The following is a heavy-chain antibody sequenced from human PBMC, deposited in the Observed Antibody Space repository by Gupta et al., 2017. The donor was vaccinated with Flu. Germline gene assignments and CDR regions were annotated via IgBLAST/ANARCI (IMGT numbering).Heavy chain of an antibody. J-gene: IGHJ4*02. D-gene: IGHD3-10*01. CDR3: TRGGSGSLGDY. V-gene: IGHV3-74*01. CDR2: INSAGSST. Sequence: HWVRQAPGKGLGWVSRINSAGSSTSYADSVKGRFTISRDNAKNTLYLQMNSLRVEDTALYYCTRGGSGSLGDYWGQGTLVTVSS.